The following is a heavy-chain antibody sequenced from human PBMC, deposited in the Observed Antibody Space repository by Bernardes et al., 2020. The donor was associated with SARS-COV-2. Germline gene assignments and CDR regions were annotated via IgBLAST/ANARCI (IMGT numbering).Heavy chain of an antibody. CDR2: MYYTGSA. Sequence: SETLSLTCTVSGGSISSHYWSWIRQPPGTGLAWIGYMYYTGSANYNPSLKSRVTISVDTSKNQFSLKLRSVTAADTAVYYCAKDSPYGFVDYWGQGTLVTVSS. V-gene: IGHV4-59*11. CDR3: AKDSPYGFVDY. CDR1: GGSISSHY. D-gene: IGHD3-10*01. J-gene: IGHJ4*01.